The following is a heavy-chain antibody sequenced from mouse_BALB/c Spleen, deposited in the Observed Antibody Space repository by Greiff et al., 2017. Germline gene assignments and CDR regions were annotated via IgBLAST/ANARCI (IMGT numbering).Heavy chain of an antibody. CDR2: ISSGGST. Sequence: EVHLVESGGGLVKPGGSLKLSCAASGFTFSSYAMFWVRQTPEKRLEWVASISSGGSTYYPDSVKGRFTISRDNARNILYLQMSSLRSEDTAMYYCAREGAITTVVDYYAMDYWGQGTSVTVSS. V-gene: IGHV5-6-5*01. D-gene: IGHD1-1*01. J-gene: IGHJ4*01. CDR1: GFTFSSYA. CDR3: AREGAITTVVDYYAMDY.